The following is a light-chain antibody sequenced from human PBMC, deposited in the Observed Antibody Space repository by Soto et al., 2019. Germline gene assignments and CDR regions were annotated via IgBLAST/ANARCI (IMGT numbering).Light chain of an antibody. CDR1: QSLLHSNGFNY. Sequence: FVMTQSPLSLPVAPGEPASISCRSSQSLLHSNGFNYLDWYLQRPGQSPQLLIYLGSNRASVVPHRFSGRGSGPDFTLKISTVEADDVGVYDCMQALDTSLSFGHGTKLAIK. J-gene: IGKJ2*01. CDR3: MQALDTSLS. CDR2: LGS. V-gene: IGKV2-28*01.